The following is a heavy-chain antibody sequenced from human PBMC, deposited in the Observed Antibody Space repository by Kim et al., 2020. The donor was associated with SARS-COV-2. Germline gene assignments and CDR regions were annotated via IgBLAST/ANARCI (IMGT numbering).Heavy chain of an antibody. J-gene: IGHJ4*02. CDR3: ARSRISVSGPDYFDY. CDR2: ISGDNGNT. CDR1: GYKFDYYG. D-gene: IGHD6-19*01. V-gene: IGHV1-18*01. Sequence: ASVKVSCKTSGYKFDYYGVGWVREAPGQGLEWLGWISGDNGNTKSAEKFQGRVTMTIETSTSTASMEMTSLRLDDTAVYYCARSRISVSGPDYFDYWGRG.